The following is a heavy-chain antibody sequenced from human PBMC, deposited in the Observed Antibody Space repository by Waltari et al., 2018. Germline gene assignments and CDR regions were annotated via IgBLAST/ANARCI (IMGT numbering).Heavy chain of an antibody. D-gene: IGHD1-26*01. Sequence: EVLLMESGGGLVQAGGSLRLSCAVSGFMFNTYAMHWVRQAPGKGPEWVSMITRSSSFIYYANSVKGRFTVSRDDAEKSLFLQMDSLTVEDTAVYYCARSSPQGTPGGIDHWGQGTLVTVSS. CDR3: ARSSPQGTPGGIDH. CDR2: ITRSSSFI. CDR1: GFMFNTYA. V-gene: IGHV3-21*01. J-gene: IGHJ5*02.